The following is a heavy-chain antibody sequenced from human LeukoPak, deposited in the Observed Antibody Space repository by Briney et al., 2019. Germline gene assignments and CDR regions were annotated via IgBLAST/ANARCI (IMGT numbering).Heavy chain of an antibody. J-gene: IGHJ4*02. CDR1: GFTFSSYS. D-gene: IGHD5-24*01. CDR3: ARGGDGYNNVDY. Sequence: GGTLRLSCAASGFTFSSYSMNWVRQAPGKGLEWVSSISSSSSYIYYADSVKGRFTISRDNAKNSLYLQMNSLRAEDTAVYYCARGGDGYNNVDYWGQGTLVTVSS. CDR2: ISSSSSYI. V-gene: IGHV3-21*01.